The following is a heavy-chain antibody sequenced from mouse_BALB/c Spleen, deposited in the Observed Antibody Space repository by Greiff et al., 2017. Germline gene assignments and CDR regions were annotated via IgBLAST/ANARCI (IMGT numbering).Heavy chain of an antibody. CDR2: IDPSDSET. Sequence: VHLVESGPQLVRPGASVKISCKASGYSFTSYWMHWVKQRPGQGLEWIGMIDPSDSETRLNQKFKDKATLPVDKSSSTAYMQLSSPTSEDSAVYYCARDYGSSYSWFAYWGQGTLVTVSA. V-gene: IGHV1S126*01. CDR3: ARDYGSSYSWFAY. D-gene: IGHD1-1*01. CDR1: GYSFTSYW. J-gene: IGHJ3*01.